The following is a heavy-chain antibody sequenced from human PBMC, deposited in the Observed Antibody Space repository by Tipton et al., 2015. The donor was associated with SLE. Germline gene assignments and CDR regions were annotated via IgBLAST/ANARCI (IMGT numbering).Heavy chain of an antibody. Sequence: LRLSCTVSGASVSSFCWNWIRQSPGKGLEWIACVCNSVSTNYDPSLKSRSTISVDTSKNHFSLELTSVTAADTAVYYCARQRLRLLSPLDTWGQGTTVTVS. J-gene: IGHJ6*02. CDR2: VCNSVST. V-gene: IGHV4-59*08. D-gene: IGHD3-10*01. CDR1: GASVSSFC. CDR3: ARQRLRLLSPLDT.